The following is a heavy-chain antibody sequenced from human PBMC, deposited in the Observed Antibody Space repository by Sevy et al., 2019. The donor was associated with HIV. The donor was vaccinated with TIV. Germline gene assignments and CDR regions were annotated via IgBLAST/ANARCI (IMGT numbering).Heavy chain of an antibody. D-gene: IGHD5-12*01. V-gene: IGHV3-30*03. CDR3: ARDSGYSMKWYPAY. CDR2: ISYDGNYK. Sequence: GGSLRLSCAASGFTFSSHGMHWVRQAPGKGLEWMAVISYDGNYKSYGDSVKGRFTISRDGSKNTLYLQMNSLRPDDTAVYYCARDSGYSMKWYPAYWGQGTLVTVSS. CDR1: GFTFSSHG. J-gene: IGHJ4*02.